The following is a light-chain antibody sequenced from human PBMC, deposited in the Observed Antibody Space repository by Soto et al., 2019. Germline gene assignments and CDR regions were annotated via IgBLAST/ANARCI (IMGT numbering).Light chain of an antibody. CDR3: QQYNNWPLT. Sequence: EIVRTQSPATLSVSPGERATLSCRASQSVSSNLAWYQQKTGQAPRLLIYGASTRATGIPARFSGSGSGTEFTITISSLQSEDFAVYYCQQYNNWPLTFGGGTKVEIK. V-gene: IGKV3-15*01. CDR1: QSVSSN. CDR2: GAS. J-gene: IGKJ4*01.